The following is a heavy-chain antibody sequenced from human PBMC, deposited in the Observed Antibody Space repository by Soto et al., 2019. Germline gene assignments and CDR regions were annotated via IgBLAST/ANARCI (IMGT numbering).Heavy chain of an antibody. CDR3: ARGGTPIITIFGVVILYYGMDV. V-gene: IGHV1-8*01. D-gene: IGHD3-3*01. Sequence: ASVKVSCKASGYTFTSYDINWVRQATGQGLEWMGWMNPNSGKTGYAQKFQGRVTMTRNTSISPAYMELSSLRSEDTAVYYCARGGTPIITIFGVVILYYGMDVWGQGTTVTVSS. CDR2: MNPNSGKT. J-gene: IGHJ6*02. CDR1: GYTFTSYD.